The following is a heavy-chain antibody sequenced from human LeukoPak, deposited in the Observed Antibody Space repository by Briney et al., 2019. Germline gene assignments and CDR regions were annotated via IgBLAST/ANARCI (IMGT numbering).Heavy chain of an antibody. J-gene: IGHJ4*02. CDR1: GYTFTGYY. CDR2: INPNSGGT. CDR3: ARWSPTNWGSCDY. Sequence: ASVKVSCKASGYTFTGYYMHWVRQAPGQGLEWMGWINPNSGGTNYAQKLQGRVTMTTDTSTSTAYMELRSLRSDDTAVYYCARWSPTNWGSCDYWGQGTLVTVSS. V-gene: IGHV1-2*02. D-gene: IGHD7-27*01.